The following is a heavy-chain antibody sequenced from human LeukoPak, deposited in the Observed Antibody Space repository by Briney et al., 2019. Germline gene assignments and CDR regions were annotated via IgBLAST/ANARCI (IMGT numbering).Heavy chain of an antibody. CDR3: ATESHWGSENNY. CDR1: GGTFSNYA. CDR2: IIPILGVA. D-gene: IGHD7-27*01. V-gene: IGHV1-69*04. Sequence: ASVKVSWKASGGTFSNYAISWVRQAPGQGLEWMGRIIPILGVANYAQKFQGGVTITADKSTSTAYMELSSLGSEDTAVFYCATESHWGSENNYWGQGTLVTVSS. J-gene: IGHJ4*02.